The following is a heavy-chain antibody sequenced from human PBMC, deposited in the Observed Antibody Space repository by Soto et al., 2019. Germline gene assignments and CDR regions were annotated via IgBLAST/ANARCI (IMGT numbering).Heavy chain of an antibody. D-gene: IGHD3-10*01. V-gene: IGHV3-23*01. CDR1: GFTFSSYA. J-gene: IGHJ4*02. CDR2: ISGSGGSS. Sequence: EVQLLESGGGLVQPGGSLRLSCAASGFTFSSYAMTWVRQAPGKGLEWVSAISGSGGSSYYADSMKGRFTISRDNSKNTLYLQMNRLRTEDTAVYYCAELPGGYYGSGSYDYWGQGTLVTVSS. CDR3: AELPGGYYGSGSYDY.